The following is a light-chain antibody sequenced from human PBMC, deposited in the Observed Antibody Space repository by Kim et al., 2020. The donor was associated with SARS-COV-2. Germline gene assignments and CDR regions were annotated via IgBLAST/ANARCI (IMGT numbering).Light chain of an antibody. J-gene: IGKJ4*01. CDR2: GAS. V-gene: IGKV3D-15*01. Sequence: EIMMTQSPATLSVSPGERATLSCRATQSVSTKLAWYQQKPGQAPRLLIFGASTRATGVPDRFSGSGSGTDFTLSISRLEPEDFATYYCQQYGDSAPNPFGGGTKVDIK. CDR3: QQYGDSAPNP. CDR1: QSVSTK.